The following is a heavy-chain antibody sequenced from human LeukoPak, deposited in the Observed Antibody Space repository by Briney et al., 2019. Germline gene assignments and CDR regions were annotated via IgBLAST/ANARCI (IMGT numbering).Heavy chain of an antibody. V-gene: IGHV3-23*01. Sequence: PGGSLRLSCAASGFTFSSYAMSWVRQAPGKGLEWVSAISGSGDSTYYADSVKGRFTISRDNSKNTLYLQMNSLRAEDTGVYYCAKCFWSGYYTGYYFDYWGQGTLVTVSS. CDR3: AKCFWSGYYTGYYFDY. CDR1: GFTFSSYA. D-gene: IGHD3-3*01. J-gene: IGHJ4*02. CDR2: ISGSGDST.